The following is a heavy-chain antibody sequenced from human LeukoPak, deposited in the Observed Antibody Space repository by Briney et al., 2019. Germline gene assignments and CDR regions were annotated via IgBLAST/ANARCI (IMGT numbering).Heavy chain of an antibody. V-gene: IGHV3-11*06. CDR1: GFTFTDSY. Sequence: EGSLRLSCAASGFTFTDSYMTWVRQAPGKGLEWLSYISGSGGDTNYADSVRGRFTISRDNAKNSLYLQMNSLRAEDTAVYYCAELGITMIGGVWGKGTTVTISS. CDR3: AELGITMIGGV. D-gene: IGHD3-10*02. J-gene: IGHJ6*04. CDR2: ISGSGGDT.